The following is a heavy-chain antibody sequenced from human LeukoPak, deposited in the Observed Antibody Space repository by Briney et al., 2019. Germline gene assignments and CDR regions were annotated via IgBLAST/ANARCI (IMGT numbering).Heavy chain of an antibody. Sequence: AASVKVSCKASGYTFTSYYMHWVRQAPGQGLEWMGIINPSGGSTSYAQKFQGRVTMTRDTSTSTVYMGLSSLRSEDTAVYYCARDSPIAVVVAANNWFDPWGQGTLVTVSS. V-gene: IGHV1-46*01. CDR3: ARDSPIAVVVAANNWFDP. D-gene: IGHD2-15*01. J-gene: IGHJ5*02. CDR2: INPSGGST. CDR1: GYTFTSYY.